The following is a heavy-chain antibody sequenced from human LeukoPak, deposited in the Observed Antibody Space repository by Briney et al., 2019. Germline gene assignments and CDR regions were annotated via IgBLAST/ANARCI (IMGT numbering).Heavy chain of an antibody. J-gene: IGHJ4*02. Sequence: QAGGSLRLSCAASGFTFSSYAMSWVRQAPGKGLEWVSAISGSGGSTYYADSVKGRFTISRDNSKNTLYLQMNSLRAEDTAVYYCAKVAESVRRYDFWSGYTFDYWGQGTLVTVSS. CDR2: ISGSGGST. D-gene: IGHD3-3*01. CDR3: AKVAESVRRYDFWSGYTFDY. V-gene: IGHV3-23*01. CDR1: GFTFSSYA.